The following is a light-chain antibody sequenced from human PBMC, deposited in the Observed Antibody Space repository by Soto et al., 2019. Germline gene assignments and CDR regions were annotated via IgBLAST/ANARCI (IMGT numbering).Light chain of an antibody. J-gene: IGKJ4*01. Sequence: RSSVRGAVEESRSLSCLSSQSISTYLNWYQQKPGKAPNLLIYTTSNLESGFPSRFRGSGSGTDLTFLITSLQPEGFATCFRQLSYRRPGKIGEGTKVDIK. CDR2: TTS. CDR1: QSISTY. V-gene: IGKV1-39*01. CDR3: QLSYRRPGK.